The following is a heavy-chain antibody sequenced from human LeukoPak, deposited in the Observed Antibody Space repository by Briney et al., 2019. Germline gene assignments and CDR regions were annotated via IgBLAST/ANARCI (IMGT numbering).Heavy chain of an antibody. V-gene: IGHV3-33*01. J-gene: IGHJ4*02. CDR2: IWYDGSNK. CDR3: ARGFPPYCSSTSCPSFDY. Sequence: GGSLRLSCAASGFTFSSYGMHWVRQAPGKGLEWVAVIWYDGSNKYYADSVKGRFTISRDNSKNTLYLQMNSLRAEDTAVYYCARGFPPYCSSTSCPSFDYWGQGTLVTVS. CDR1: GFTFSSYG. D-gene: IGHD2-2*01.